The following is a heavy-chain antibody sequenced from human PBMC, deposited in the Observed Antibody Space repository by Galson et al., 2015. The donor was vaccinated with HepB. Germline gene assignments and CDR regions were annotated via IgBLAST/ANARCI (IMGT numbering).Heavy chain of an antibody. D-gene: IGHD2-21*02. Sequence: SLRLSCAASGFTFSSYSMNWVRQAPGKGLEWVSSISSSNSYIYYADSVKGRFTISRDNAKNSLYLQMNSLRAEDTAVYYCARDERSLAYCGGDCYSSAFDIWGQGTMVTVSS. CDR2: ISSSNSYI. CDR1: GFTFSSYS. V-gene: IGHV3-21*01. CDR3: ARDERSLAYCGGDCYSSAFDI. J-gene: IGHJ3*02.